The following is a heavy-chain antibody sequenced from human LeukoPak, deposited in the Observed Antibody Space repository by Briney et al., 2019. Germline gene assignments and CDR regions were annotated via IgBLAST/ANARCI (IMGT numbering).Heavy chain of an antibody. CDR1: GGTFSSYA. CDR3: ARDSDLTGDYGGAFDI. Sequence: GASVKVSYKASGGTFSSYAISWVRQAPGQGLEWMGGIIPIFGTANYAQKFQGRVTITADESTSTAYMELSSLRSKDTAVYYCARDSDLTGDYGGAFDIWGQGTMVTVSS. J-gene: IGHJ3*02. CDR2: IIPIFGTA. D-gene: IGHD7-27*01. V-gene: IGHV1-69*13.